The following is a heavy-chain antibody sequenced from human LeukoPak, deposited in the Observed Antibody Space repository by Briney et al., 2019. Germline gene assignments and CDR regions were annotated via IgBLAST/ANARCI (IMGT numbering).Heavy chain of an antibody. J-gene: IGHJ4*02. D-gene: IGHD3-22*01. V-gene: IGHV4-39*02. CDR3: ARERDSSGYYYVYDY. CDR2: IYYSGST. CDR1: GGSISSSTDY. Sequence: PSETLSLTCTVSGGSISSSTDYWGWIRQPPGKGLEWIGSIYYSGSTYYNPSLKSRVTMSVDTSKNQFSLKLSSVTAADTAVYYCARERDSSGYYYVYDYWGQGTLVTVSS.